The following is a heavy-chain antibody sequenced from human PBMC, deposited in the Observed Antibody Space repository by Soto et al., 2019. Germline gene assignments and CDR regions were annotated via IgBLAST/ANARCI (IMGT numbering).Heavy chain of an antibody. D-gene: IGHD3-22*01. CDR3: ARDSSGYYPFDY. Sequence: PSETLSLTCAVCGGSFSGYYWSWIRQPPGKGLEWIGEINHSGSTNYNPSLKSRVTISVDTSKNQFSLKLSSVTAADTAVYYCARDSSGYYPFDYWGQGTLVTVSS. CDR1: GGSFSGYY. V-gene: IGHV4-34*01. J-gene: IGHJ4*02. CDR2: INHSGST.